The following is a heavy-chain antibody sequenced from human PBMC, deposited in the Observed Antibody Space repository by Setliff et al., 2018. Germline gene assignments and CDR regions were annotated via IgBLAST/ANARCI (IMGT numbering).Heavy chain of an antibody. CDR1: GFTFSTYW. CDR2: IKQDGSEK. D-gene: IGHD6-13*01. V-gene: IGHV3-7*01. CDR3: ATSSRSRWYAFGVEYSFDY. Sequence: GGSLRLSCAASGFTFSTYWMTWVRQAPGKGLEWVANIKQDGSEKYYVDSVKGRRTISRANANNTLYLQMNSLSAEDTAVYYCATSSRSRWYAFGVEYSFDYWGQGTLITVSS. J-gene: IGHJ4*02.